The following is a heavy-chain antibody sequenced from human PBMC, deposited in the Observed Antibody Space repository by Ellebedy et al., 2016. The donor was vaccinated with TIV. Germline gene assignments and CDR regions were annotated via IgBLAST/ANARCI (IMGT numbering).Heavy chain of an antibody. CDR3: ARGDPYTSSSFDP. CDR1: GYTSTSDH. J-gene: IGHJ5*02. D-gene: IGHD2-2*01. CDR2: LDPRGRES. Sequence: ASVKVSXKASGYTSTSDHIHWVRQAPGQGLEWMGRLDPRGRESTSAQRFEGRVTMTRDTSTKTVYMELSRLTSDDTAVYYCARGDPYTSSSFDPWGRGTRVTVSS. V-gene: IGHV1-46*01.